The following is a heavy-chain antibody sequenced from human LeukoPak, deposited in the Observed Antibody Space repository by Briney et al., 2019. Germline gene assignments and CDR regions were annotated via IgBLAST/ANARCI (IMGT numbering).Heavy chain of an antibody. J-gene: IGHJ4*02. D-gene: IGHD6-19*01. CDR3: ASFYSSGWEPLFDY. CDR2: IKEDGSEI. Sequence: PGGSLRLSCAASGFIFSSYWMSWVRQAPGKGLEWVASIKEDGSEIYYVDSVKGRFTISRDNAKNSLYLQMNSLRAEDTAVYYCASFYSSGWEPLFDYWGQGTLVTVSS. V-gene: IGHV3-7*01. CDR1: GFIFSSYW.